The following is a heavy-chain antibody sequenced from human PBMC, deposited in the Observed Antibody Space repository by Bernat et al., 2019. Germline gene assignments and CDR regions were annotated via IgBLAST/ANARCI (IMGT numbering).Heavy chain of an antibody. Sequence: QVQLVESGGGVVQPGRSLRLSCAASGFTFSSYGMHWVRQAPGKGLEWVAVIWYDGSNKYYADSVKGRFTISRDNSKNTLYLQMNSLRAEDTAVYYCASSIAARHTELGYWGQGTLVPVSS. CDR2: IWYDGSNK. V-gene: IGHV3-33*01. CDR3: ASSIAARHTELGY. D-gene: IGHD6-6*01. J-gene: IGHJ4*02. CDR1: GFTFSSYG.